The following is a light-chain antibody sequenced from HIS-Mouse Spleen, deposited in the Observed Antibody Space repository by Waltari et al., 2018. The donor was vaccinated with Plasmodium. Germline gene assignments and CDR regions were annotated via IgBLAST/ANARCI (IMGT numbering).Light chain of an antibody. Sequence: SYELTQPPSASVSPGQTARLTCSGDALPQKYSYWYQQKSGQAPVLVIYEDSKRPSGIPERFSGSSSGTMATLTISGAQVEDEADYYCYSTDSSGNHRVFGGGTKLTVL. CDR3: YSTDSSGNHRV. CDR1: ALPQKY. CDR2: EDS. J-gene: IGLJ3*02. V-gene: IGLV3-10*01.